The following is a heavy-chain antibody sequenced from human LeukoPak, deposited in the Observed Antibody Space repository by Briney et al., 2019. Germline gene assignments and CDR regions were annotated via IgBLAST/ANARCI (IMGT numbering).Heavy chain of an antibody. D-gene: IGHD6-13*01. CDR1: GYSISTGSY. CDR2: IYHSGST. Sequence: SETLSLTCSVSGYSISTGSYWGWIRQPPGKGLEWIGSIYHSGSTYYKPSLKSRVTISVDTSKNQFFLKVSSVTAADTAVYYCARANGGIAAAAARFDYWGQGTLVTVSS. CDR3: ARANGGIAAAAARFDY. J-gene: IGHJ4*02. V-gene: IGHV4-38-2*02.